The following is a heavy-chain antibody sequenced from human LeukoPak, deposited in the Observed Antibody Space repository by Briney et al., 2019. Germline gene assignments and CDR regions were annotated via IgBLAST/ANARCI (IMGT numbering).Heavy chain of an antibody. CDR3: ARTAGGKDHDF. Sequence: PSETLSLTCTVSSGSISSGGFYWSWIRQHPGKGLEWLGSIFYSGSTFYNPSLKSRLSMSVDTSKNQFSPKLNSVTVADTAVYYCARTAGGKDHDFWGQGTLVTVSS. D-gene: IGHD6-13*01. V-gene: IGHV4-31*03. CDR2: IFYSGST. CDR1: SGSISSGGFY. J-gene: IGHJ4*02.